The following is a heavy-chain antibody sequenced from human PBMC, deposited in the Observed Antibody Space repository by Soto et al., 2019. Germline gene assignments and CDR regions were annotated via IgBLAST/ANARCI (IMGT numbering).Heavy chain of an antibody. D-gene: IGHD3-10*01. Sequence: PGGSLRLSCAASGFTFSSNAMSWVRQAPGKGLEWVSAISGSGGSTYYADSVKGRFTISRDNSKNTPYLQMNSLRAEDTAVYYCANYGSGSYIGANYYYYYGMDVWGQGTTVTVSS. CDR1: GFTFSSNA. V-gene: IGHV3-23*01. CDR2: ISGSGGST. J-gene: IGHJ6*02. CDR3: ANYGSGSYIGANYYYYYGMDV.